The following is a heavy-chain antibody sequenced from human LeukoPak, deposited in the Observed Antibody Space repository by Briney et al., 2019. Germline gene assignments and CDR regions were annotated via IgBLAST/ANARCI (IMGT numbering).Heavy chain of an antibody. V-gene: IGHV4-38-2*02. CDR3: ASRPSYSSSWFFDY. Sequence: KPSETLSLTCTVSGYSISSGYYWGWIRQPPGKGLEWIGSIYHSGSTYYNPSLKSRVTISVDTSKNQFSLKLSSVTAADTAVYYCASRPSYSSSWFFDYWGQGTLVTVSS. CDR2: IYHSGST. CDR1: GYSISSGYY. J-gene: IGHJ4*02. D-gene: IGHD6-13*01.